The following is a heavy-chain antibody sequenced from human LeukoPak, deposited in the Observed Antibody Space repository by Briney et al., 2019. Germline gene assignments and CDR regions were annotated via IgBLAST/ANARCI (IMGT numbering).Heavy chain of an antibody. CDR1: GGSISSYY. CDR2: IYYSGST. CDR3: AGWRGHGYNYYYYGMDV. V-gene: IGHV4-59*01. J-gene: IGHJ6*02. D-gene: IGHD5-24*01. Sequence: PSETLSLTCTVSGGSISSYYWSWIRQPPGKGLEWIGYIYYSGSTNYNPSLKSRVTISVDTSKNQFSLKLSSVTAADTAVYYCAGWRGHGYNYYYYGMDVWGQGTTVTVSS.